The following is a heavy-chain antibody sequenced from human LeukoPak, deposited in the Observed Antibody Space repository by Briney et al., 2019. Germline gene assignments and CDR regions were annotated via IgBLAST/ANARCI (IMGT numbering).Heavy chain of an antibody. V-gene: IGHV1-24*01. CDR2: FDPEDGET. CDR3: AIPGGSSRDFDY. D-gene: IGHD6-13*01. CDR1: GYTLTELS. Sequence: AASVKVSCKVSGYTLTELSMHWVRQAPGKGLERMGGFDPEDGETIYAQKFQGRVTMTEDTSTDTAYMELSSLRSEDTAVYYCAIPGGSSRDFDYWGQGTLVTVSS. J-gene: IGHJ4*02.